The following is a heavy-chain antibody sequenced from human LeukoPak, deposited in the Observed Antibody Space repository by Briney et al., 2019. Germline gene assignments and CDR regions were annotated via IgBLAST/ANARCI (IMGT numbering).Heavy chain of an antibody. D-gene: IGHD6-13*01. CDR2: FDPEDGET. CDR1: GYTLTELS. Sequence: ASVKVSCKVSGYTLTELSMHWVRQAPGKGLEWMGGFDPEDGETIYAQKFQGRVTMTEDTSTDTAYMELSSLRSEDTAVYYCATPVPLGSSWYMPPFDPWGQGTLVTVSS. J-gene: IGHJ5*02. V-gene: IGHV1-24*01. CDR3: ATPVPLGSSWYMPPFDP.